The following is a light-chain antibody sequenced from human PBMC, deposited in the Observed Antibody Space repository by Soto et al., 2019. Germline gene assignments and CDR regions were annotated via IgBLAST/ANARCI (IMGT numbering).Light chain of an antibody. CDR3: MIWHSSAYV. Sequence: QLVLTQPASLSASPGASASFTCTLRSGINVGTYRIYWYQQKPGSPPQYLLNYRSDSDKQQGSGFPSRFSGSKDASANAGTLFISGLQSEDEADYYCMIWHSSAYVFGGGTKVTVL. CDR1: SGINVGTYR. V-gene: IGLV5-45*01. CDR2: YRSDSDK. J-gene: IGLJ3*02.